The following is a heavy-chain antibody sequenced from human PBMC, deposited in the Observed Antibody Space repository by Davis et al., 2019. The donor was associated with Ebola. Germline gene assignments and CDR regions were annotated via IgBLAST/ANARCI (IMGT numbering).Heavy chain of an antibody. Sequence: GESLKISCAASGFTFSSYGMHWVRQAPGKGLVWVSHINSDGTSTGYADSVKGRFTISRDNTKNTLYLQMNSLRGEDTAVYYCVRDTSHQLPHWLYYFYGMDVWGQGTTVTVSS. CDR1: GFTFSSYG. CDR3: VRDTSHQLPHWLYYFYGMDV. J-gene: IGHJ6*02. CDR2: INSDGTST. D-gene: IGHD2-2*01. V-gene: IGHV3-74*01.